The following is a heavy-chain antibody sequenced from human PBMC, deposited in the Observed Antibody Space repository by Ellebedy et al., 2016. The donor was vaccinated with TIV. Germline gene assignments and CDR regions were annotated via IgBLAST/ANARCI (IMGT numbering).Heavy chain of an antibody. CDR1: GFSISSNY. J-gene: IGHJ4*02. CDR3: ARVDLGLAFHY. CDR2: IYSAGNT. D-gene: IGHD1-26*01. Sequence: GGSLRLSCVVSGFSISSNYMSWVRQAPGKGLEWVSIIYSAGNTYYGDSAKGRFTISRDTSKNTLYLQLNSLRGEETAVYYCARVDLGLAFHYWGRGALVTVSS. V-gene: IGHV3-53*01.